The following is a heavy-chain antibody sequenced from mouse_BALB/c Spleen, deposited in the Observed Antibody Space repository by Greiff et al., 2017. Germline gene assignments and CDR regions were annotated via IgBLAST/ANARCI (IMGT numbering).Heavy chain of an antibody. J-gene: IGHJ4*01. V-gene: IGHV1-54*01. CDR3: ARGLGRSYYAMDY. Sequence: QVQLQQSGAELVRPGTSVKVSCKASGYAFTNYLIEWVKQRPGQGLEWIGVINPGSGGTNYNEKFKGKATLTADKSSSTAYMQLSSLTSDDSAVYFCARGLGRSYYAMDYWGQGTSVTVSS. CDR2: INPGSGGT. CDR1: GYAFTNYL. D-gene: IGHD4-1*01.